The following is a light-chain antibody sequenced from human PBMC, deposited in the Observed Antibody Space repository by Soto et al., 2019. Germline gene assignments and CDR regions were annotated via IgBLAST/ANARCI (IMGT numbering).Light chain of an antibody. Sequence: QSALTQPASVSGSPGQSITISCTGTSSDVGGYNYVSWYQQHPGKAPKLMIYDVSNRPSGVSNRYSGAKSGNTASLTISGRQAEDEADYDCSSHTSSSTFEFGVGTTVTVL. J-gene: IGLJ2*01. CDR2: DVS. CDR3: SSHTSSSTFE. V-gene: IGLV2-14*01. CDR1: SSDVGGYNY.